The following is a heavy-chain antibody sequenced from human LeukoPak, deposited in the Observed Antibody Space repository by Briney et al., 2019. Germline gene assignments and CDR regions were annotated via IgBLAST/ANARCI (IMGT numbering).Heavy chain of an antibody. CDR1: LFTFSAYA. CDR3: AKDFHGSGSWGGDY. CDR2: IIGGGVGT. Sequence: PRGCPRLSSAHPLFTFSAYAICSVPDTLRGGVGCGSPIIGGGVGTYYADSGKGRFPISRDNSKNTLYLQMNSLRAEDTAVYYCAKDFHGSGSWGGDYWRQGPVVSV. D-gene: IGHD3-10*01. V-gene: IGHV3-23*01. J-gene: IGHJ4*02.